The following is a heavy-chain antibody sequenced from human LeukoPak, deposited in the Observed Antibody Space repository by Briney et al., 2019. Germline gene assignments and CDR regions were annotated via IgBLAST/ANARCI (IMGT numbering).Heavy chain of an antibody. Sequence: PSETLSLTCTVSGYSISSGYYWGWIRQPPGKGLEWIGSIYHSGSTYYNPSLKSRVTISVDTSKNQFSLKLSSVTAADTAVYYCASGSSWYNYYYGMDVWGQGTTVTVSS. J-gene: IGHJ6*02. V-gene: IGHV4-38-2*02. CDR1: GYSISSGYY. D-gene: IGHD6-13*01. CDR2: IYHSGST. CDR3: ASGSSWYNYYYGMDV.